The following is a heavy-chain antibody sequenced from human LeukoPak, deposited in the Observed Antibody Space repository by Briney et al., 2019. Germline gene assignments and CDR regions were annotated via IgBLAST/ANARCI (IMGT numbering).Heavy chain of an antibody. J-gene: IGHJ6*03. CDR3: AKDPGEVEIATINYYYYYMDV. CDR2: ISGSGGST. CDR1: GFTFSSYA. V-gene: IGHV3-23*01. D-gene: IGHD5-24*01. Sequence: GGSLRLSCAASGFTFSSYAMSWVRQAPGKGLEWVSAISGSGGSTYYADSVKGRFTISRDNSKNTLYLQMNSLRAEDTAVYYCAKDPGEVEIATINYYYYYMDVWGKGTTVTVSS.